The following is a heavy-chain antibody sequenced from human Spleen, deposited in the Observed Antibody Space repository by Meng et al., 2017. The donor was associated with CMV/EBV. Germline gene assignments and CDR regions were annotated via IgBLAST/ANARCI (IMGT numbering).Heavy chain of an antibody. V-gene: IGHV3-7*01. J-gene: IGHJ6*02. CDR1: GFTFSSYW. CDR3: AREGIAAPYYYYYGMDV. CDR2: TKPDGSDS. D-gene: IGHD6-6*01. Sequence: GESLKISCAASGFTFSSYWMTWFRQPPGKGLEWVANTKPDGSDSFYADSVKGRFTIYRDNEKKSLYLQMQSLRAEDTAVYYCAREGIAAPYYYYYGMDVWGQGTTVTVSS.